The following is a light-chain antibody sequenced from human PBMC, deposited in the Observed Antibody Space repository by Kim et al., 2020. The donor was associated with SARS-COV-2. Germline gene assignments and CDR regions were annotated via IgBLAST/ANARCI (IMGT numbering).Light chain of an antibody. J-gene: IGKJ4*01. V-gene: IGKV1-5*01. Sequence: ASVGDRVTITCRASQSIDSLLAWYQEKPGKAPKVLIYDASTLESGVPSRFSGSGSGTEFTLTISSLQPDDFATYYCQQYRSYPLTFGGGTKVDIK. CDR1: QSIDSL. CDR2: DAS. CDR3: QQYRSYPLT.